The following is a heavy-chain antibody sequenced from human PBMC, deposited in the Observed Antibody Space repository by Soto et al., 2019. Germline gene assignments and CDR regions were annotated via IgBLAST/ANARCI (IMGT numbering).Heavy chain of an antibody. V-gene: IGHV3-33*01. CDR3: ARDGYCSGGSCYSVPVFDY. J-gene: IGHJ4*02. CDR1: GFTFSSYG. Sequence: PGGSLRLSCAASGFTFSSYGMHWVRQAPGKGLEWVAVIWYDGSNKYYADSEKGRFTISRDNSKNTLYLQMNSLRAEDTAVYYSARDGYCSGGSCYSVPVFDYWGQGTLVTVSS. CDR2: IWYDGSNK. D-gene: IGHD2-15*01.